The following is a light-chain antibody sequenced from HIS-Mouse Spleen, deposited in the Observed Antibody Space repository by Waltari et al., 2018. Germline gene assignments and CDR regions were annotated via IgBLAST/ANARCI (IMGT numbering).Light chain of an antibody. V-gene: IGLV3-21*03. CDR2: DDS. CDR1: KIGSKS. CDR3: QVWDSSSDHVV. Sequence: SYVLTQPPSVSVAPGKTARITCGGNKIGSKSVHWYQQKPGQAPALVVYDDSDRPSGIPERFSGSNSGNTATLTISRVEAGDEADYYCQVWDSSSDHVVFGGGTKLTVL. J-gene: IGLJ2*01.